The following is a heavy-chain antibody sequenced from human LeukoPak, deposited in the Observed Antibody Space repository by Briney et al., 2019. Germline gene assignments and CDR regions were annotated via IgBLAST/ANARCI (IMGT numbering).Heavy chain of an antibody. Sequence: GASVKVSCKASGYTFTGYYMHWVRQAPGQGLEWMGWINTNTGNPTYAQGFTGRFVFSLDTSVSTAYLQISSLKAEDTAVYYCARWVYSSSSGWFDPWGQGTLVTVSS. V-gene: IGHV7-4-1*02. D-gene: IGHD6-6*01. CDR1: GYTFTGYY. CDR2: INTNTGNP. CDR3: ARWVYSSSSGWFDP. J-gene: IGHJ5*02.